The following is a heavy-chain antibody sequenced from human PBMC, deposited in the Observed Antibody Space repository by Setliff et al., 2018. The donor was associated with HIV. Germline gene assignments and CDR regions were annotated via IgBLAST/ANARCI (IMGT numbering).Heavy chain of an antibody. CDR1: GFTFSTYG. CDR2: ISIDGDYK. Sequence: SCATSGFTFSTYGMHWVRQAPGKGLEWVAFISIDGDYKYYADSVKGRFTISRSDSRNTVHLQMNSLRREDTAMYYCAKDSARIDFWSGEYIDNHYGMDVWGQGTTVTVSS. J-gene: IGHJ6*02. CDR3: AKDSARIDFWSGEYIDNHYGMDV. D-gene: IGHD3-3*01. V-gene: IGHV3-30*18.